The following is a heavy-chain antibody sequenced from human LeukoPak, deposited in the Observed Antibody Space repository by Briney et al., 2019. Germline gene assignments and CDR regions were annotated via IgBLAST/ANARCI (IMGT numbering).Heavy chain of an antibody. J-gene: IGHJ6*02. V-gene: IGHV1-3*01. CDR3: ARARIVGATTFYYYYGMDV. Sequence: GASVKVSCKASGYTFTSYAMHWVRQAPGQRLEWMGWINAGNGNTKYSQKFQGRVTITRDTSASTAYMELSSLRSEDTAVYYCARARIVGATTFYYYYGMDVWGQGTTVTVSS. CDR1: GYTFTSYA. CDR2: INAGNGNT. D-gene: IGHD1-26*01.